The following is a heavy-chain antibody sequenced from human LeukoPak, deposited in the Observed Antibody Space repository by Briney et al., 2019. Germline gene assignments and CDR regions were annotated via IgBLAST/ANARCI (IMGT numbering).Heavy chain of an antibody. Sequence: GGSLRLSCAASGFTFSTYGMHWVRQAPGKGLEWVAFIRFDGSNKHYADSVKGRFTISRDNSKNTLYLQMNSPRAEDTAVYYCAGEGRWFGESEIYDAFDIWGQGTMVTVSS. D-gene: IGHD3-10*01. CDR2: IRFDGSNK. CDR1: GFTFSTYG. J-gene: IGHJ3*02. CDR3: AGEGRWFGESEIYDAFDI. V-gene: IGHV3-30*02.